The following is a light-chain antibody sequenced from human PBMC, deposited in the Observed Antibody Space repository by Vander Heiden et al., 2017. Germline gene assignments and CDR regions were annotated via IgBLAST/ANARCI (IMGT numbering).Light chain of an antibody. CDR1: SGHSTYA. Sequence: QLALTQSPSASASLGDSVKLTCTLSSGHSTYAIAWHQQQPEKGPRYLMKLNSDGSHTKGDGIPDRFSGSSSGAERYLTISSLQSEDEADYYCQTWGAGIVLFGGGTKVTVL. CDR3: QTWGAGIVL. J-gene: IGLJ2*01. V-gene: IGLV4-69*01. CDR2: LNSDGSH.